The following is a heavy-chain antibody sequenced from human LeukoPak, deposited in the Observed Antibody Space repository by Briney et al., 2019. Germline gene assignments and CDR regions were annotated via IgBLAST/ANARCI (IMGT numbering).Heavy chain of an antibody. V-gene: IGHV3-21*01. CDR1: GFTFSSYS. J-gene: IGHJ4*02. Sequence: GGSLRLSCAASGFTFSSYSMNWVRQAPGKGLEWVSSISSSSSYIYYADSVKGRFTISRDNAKNSLYLQMNSLRAEDTAVYYCARANYGSGSYPLDYWGQGNLVTVSS. D-gene: IGHD3-10*01. CDR3: ARANYGSGSYPLDY. CDR2: ISSSSSYI.